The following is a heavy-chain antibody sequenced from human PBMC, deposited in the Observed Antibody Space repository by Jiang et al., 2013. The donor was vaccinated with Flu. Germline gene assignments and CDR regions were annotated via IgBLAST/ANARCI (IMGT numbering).Heavy chain of an antibody. V-gene: IGHV3-21*01. D-gene: IGHD4-23*01. CDR1: GFTFSSYS. J-gene: IGHJ6*02. CDR3: ARELRMGPLDAPVAGMDV. CDR2: ISSSSSYI. Sequence: GLVKPGGSLRLSCAASGFTFSSYSMNWVRQAPGKGLEWVSSISSSSSYIYYADSVKGRFTISRDNAKNSLYLQMNSLRAEDTAVYYCARELRMGPLDAPVAGMDVWGQGTTVTVSS.